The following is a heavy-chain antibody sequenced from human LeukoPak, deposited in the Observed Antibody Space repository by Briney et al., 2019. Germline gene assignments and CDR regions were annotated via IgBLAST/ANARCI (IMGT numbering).Heavy chain of an antibody. D-gene: IGHD3-10*01. CDR2: ISYDGSNK. V-gene: IGHV3-30*18. J-gene: IGHJ4*02. Sequence: GGSLRLSCAASGFIFSSYGMHWVRQAPGKGLEWVAFISYDGSNKYYADSVKGRFTISRDNSKNTLHLQMNSLRAVDTAVYYCAKGAYGSGSSYYFDYWGQGSLVTVSS. CDR3: AKGAYGSGSSYYFDY. CDR1: GFIFSSYG.